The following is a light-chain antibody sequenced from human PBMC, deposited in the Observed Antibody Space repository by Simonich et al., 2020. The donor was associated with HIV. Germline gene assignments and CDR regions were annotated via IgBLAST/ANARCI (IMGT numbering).Light chain of an antibody. Sequence: DIQMTQSPSTLSASVGDRVTITFRASQSISSWLAWYKQKPGKAPKRLIYKASSLQSGVPSRFSGSESGTEFTLTISSLQPDDFATYYCQHYNSYLYTFGQGTKLEI. CDR3: QHYNSYLYT. V-gene: IGKV1-5*03. CDR1: QSISSW. J-gene: IGKJ2*01. CDR2: KAS.